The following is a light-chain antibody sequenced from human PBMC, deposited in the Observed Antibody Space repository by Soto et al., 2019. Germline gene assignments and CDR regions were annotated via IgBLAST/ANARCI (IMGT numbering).Light chain of an antibody. CDR2: DAS. Sequence: EIVFRQSLATLSLSTRERATLSCRASQSVSSFLAWYQQKPGQAPRLLIYDASNRATGIPARFSGSGSGTDFALTISSLQAEDVAVYYCQQDYSTPLTFGGGTKVDIK. V-gene: IGKV3-11*01. CDR1: QSVSSF. CDR3: QQDYSTPLT. J-gene: IGKJ4*01.